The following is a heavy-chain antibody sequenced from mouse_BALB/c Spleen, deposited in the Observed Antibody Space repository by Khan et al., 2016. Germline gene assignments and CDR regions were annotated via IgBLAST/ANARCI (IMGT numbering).Heavy chain of an antibody. CDR3: AILIYYYGSRFAY. V-gene: IGHV3-2*02. J-gene: IGHJ3*01. CDR1: GYSITSDYA. D-gene: IGHD1-1*01. CDR2: ISYSGSN. Sequence: EVQLQESGPGLVKPSQSLSLTCTVTGYSITSDYAWYWIRQFPGNKLEWMGYISYSGSNSYNPSLKSRISITRDKSKNQFFLQLNSVTTEATATYYCAILIYYYGSRFAYWGQGTLVTVSA.